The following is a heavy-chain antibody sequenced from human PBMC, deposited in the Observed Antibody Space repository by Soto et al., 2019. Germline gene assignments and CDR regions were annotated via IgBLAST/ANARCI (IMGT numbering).Heavy chain of an antibody. Sequence: EVQLVESGGGLVQPGGSLRLCCAASGFTLSGRSMHWVLQAPGKGLVWVSGIDNAGTDSTYADSVKGRFTSSRDNAKNMLYLQINSLRVEDTAVYYCARGWFGPDVWGKGTTVTVSS. CDR3: ARGWFGPDV. D-gene: IGHD3-10*01. CDR1: GFTLSGRS. V-gene: IGHV3-74*01. J-gene: IGHJ6*04. CDR2: IDNAGTDS.